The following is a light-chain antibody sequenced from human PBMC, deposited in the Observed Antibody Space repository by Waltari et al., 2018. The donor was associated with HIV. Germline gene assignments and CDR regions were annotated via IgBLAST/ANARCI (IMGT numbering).Light chain of an antibody. V-gene: IGLV2-14*03. CDR3: ESYTSTSVWV. J-gene: IGLJ3*02. CDR2: DVS. CDR1: SNDVGGYTY. Sequence: QSALTQPASVSGSPGQSLTISCTGSSNDVGGYTYVSWYQQHPGKAPRLMIYDVSTRPSGVSDRFSGSKSGDTASLTISGLQPEDEADYYCESYTSTSVWVFGGGTRLTVL.